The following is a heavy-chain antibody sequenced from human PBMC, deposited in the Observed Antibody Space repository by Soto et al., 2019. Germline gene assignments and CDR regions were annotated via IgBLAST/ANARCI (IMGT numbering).Heavy chain of an antibody. V-gene: IGHV3-30-3*01. CDR1: GFTFSSYA. D-gene: IGHD3-22*01. Sequence: GGSLRLSCAASGFTFSSYAMHWVRQAPGKGLEWVAVISYDGSTYYGDSVKGRFTISRDNSKNTLYLQMNSLRAEDTAVYYCVFPSSGKYFFDYWGQGALVTVSS. CDR2: ISYDGST. J-gene: IGHJ4*02. CDR3: VFPSSGKYFFDY.